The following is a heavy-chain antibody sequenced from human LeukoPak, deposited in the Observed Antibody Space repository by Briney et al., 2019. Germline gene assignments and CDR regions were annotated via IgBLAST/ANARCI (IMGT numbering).Heavy chain of an antibody. D-gene: IGHD3-3*01. CDR2: IYYSGST. V-gene: IGHV4-59*01. J-gene: IGHJ4*02. CDR3: ARVMEWAVTYFDY. CDR1: GGSISSYY. Sequence: PSETLSLTCTVSGGSISSYYWSWIRQPPGKGLEWIGYIYYSGSTNYNPSLKSRVTISVDTSKNQFSLKLSSVTAADTAVYYCARVMEWAVTYFDYWGQGTLVTVSS.